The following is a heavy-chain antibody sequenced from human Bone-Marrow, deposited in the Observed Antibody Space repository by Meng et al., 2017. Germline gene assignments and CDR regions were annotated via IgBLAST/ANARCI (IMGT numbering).Heavy chain of an antibody. J-gene: IGHJ4*02. Sequence: GESLKISCAASGFTFSSYGMHWVRQAPGKGLEWVAVIWYDGSNKYYADSVKGRFTISRDNSKNTLYLQMNSLRAEDTAVYYCARIARRGGYCSGGSCYSAAGGFDYWGQGTLVTVSS. CDR2: IWYDGSNK. D-gene: IGHD2-15*01. CDR3: ARIARRGGYCSGGSCYSAAGGFDY. CDR1: GFTFSSYG. V-gene: IGHV3-33*01.